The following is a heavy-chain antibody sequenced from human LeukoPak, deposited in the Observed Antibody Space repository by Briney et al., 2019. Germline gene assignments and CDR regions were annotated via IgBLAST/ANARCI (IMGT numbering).Heavy chain of an antibody. J-gene: IGHJ4*02. D-gene: IGHD3-10*01. CDR3: ARGFQYYYGSGSY. V-gene: IGHV3-21*01. Sequence: PGGSLRLSCAASGFTFSSDSINWVRQAPGKGLEWVSSISSSSSYIYYADSVKGRFTISRDNARNSLYLQMNSLRAEDTAVYYCARGFQYYYGSGSYWGQGTLVTVSS. CDR2: ISSSSSYI. CDR1: GFTFSSDS.